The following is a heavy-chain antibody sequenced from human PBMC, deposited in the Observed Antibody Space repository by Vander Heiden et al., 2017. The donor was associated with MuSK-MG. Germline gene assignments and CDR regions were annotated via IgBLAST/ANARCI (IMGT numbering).Heavy chain of an antibody. Sequence: EVQLVESGGGLVQPGRSLRLSCATSGFTFDDYAMHWVRQAPGKGLEWVSGISWNTGSIAYADSVKGRFTISRDNAKNSLYLQMNSLRAEDTALYYCGKGGVHINYYYMDVWGKGTTVTVSS. J-gene: IGHJ6*03. CDR1: GFTFDDYA. CDR3: GKGGVHINYYYMDV. CDR2: ISWNTGSI. V-gene: IGHV3-9*01. D-gene: IGHD3-16*01.